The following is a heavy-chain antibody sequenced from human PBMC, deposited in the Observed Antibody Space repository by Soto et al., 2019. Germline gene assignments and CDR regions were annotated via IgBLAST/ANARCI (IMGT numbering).Heavy chain of an antibody. J-gene: IGHJ4*02. CDR2: IGTRGRI. CDR1: GFTFSDYA. CDR3: ARDIDY. Sequence: GSLRLSCAASGFTFSDYAMSWVRQAPGKGLEWVSAIGTRGRIYYADSVKGRFTMSRDDFKNTLFLQMNSLRVEDTAVYYCARDIDYCGQGTLVTVSS. V-gene: IGHV3-23*01.